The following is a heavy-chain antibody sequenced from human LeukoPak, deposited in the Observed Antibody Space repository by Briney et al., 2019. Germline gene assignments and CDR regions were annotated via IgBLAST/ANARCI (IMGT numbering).Heavy chain of an antibody. Sequence: GRSLRLSCAVSGFTFSSYDMNWVRQAPGKGLEWVSSISSSSNYIHYADSVKGRFTISRDNAKNSLYLQMNSLRAEDTAVYFCARGTLGAWGWWGQGTLVTVSA. CDR2: ISSSSNYI. CDR3: ARGTLGAWGW. CDR1: GFTFSSYD. V-gene: IGHV3-21*01. D-gene: IGHD6-19*01. J-gene: IGHJ4*02.